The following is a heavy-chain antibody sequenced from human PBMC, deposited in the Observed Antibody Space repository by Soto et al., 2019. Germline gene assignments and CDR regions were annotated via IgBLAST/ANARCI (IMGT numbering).Heavy chain of an antibody. Sequence: LRLSCAASGFTFSSYAMSWVRQAPGKGLEWVSAISGSGGSTYYADSVKGRFTISRDNSKNTLYLQMNSLRAEDTAVYYCAKAGWLLYYFDYWGQGTLVTVSS. V-gene: IGHV3-23*01. CDR3: AKAGWLLYYFDY. CDR1: GFTFSSYA. J-gene: IGHJ4*02. D-gene: IGHD3-22*01. CDR2: ISGSGGST.